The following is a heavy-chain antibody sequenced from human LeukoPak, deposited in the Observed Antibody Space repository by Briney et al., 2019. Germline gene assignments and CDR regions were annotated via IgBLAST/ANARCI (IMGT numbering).Heavy chain of an antibody. V-gene: IGHV1-2*02. Sequence: KVSCXASGGTXXXYAISWVRQAPGQGLEWMGWINPNSGGTNYAQKFQGRVTMTRDTSISTAYMELSRLRSDDTAVYYCARAISDDSSGYYRFDPWGQGTLVTVSS. CDR1: GGTXXXYA. CDR3: ARAISDDSSGYYRFDP. D-gene: IGHD3-22*01. J-gene: IGHJ5*02. CDR2: INPNSGGT.